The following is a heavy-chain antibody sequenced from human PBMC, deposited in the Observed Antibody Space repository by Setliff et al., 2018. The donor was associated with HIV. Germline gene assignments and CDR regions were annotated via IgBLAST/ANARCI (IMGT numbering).Heavy chain of an antibody. Sequence: ASVKVSCKASGGTFNINAVTWVRQAPGQGLEWVGAIIPLFGTANYAQRFQGRVTITADDSTSTVYMEVRSLRSADTAVYYCSKVSEHRTSSGSFYYYMDVWGEGTTVTVSS. CDR3: SKVSEHRTSSGSFYYYMDV. J-gene: IGHJ6*03. V-gene: IGHV1-69*13. D-gene: IGHD6-6*01. CDR2: IIPLFGTA. CDR1: GGTFNINA.